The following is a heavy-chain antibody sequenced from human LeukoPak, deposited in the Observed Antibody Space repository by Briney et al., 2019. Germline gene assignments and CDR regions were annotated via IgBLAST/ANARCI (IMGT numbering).Heavy chain of an antibody. Sequence: GGSLRLSCAASGFTFSSYAMSWVRQAPGKGLEWVSAISGSGGSTYYADSVKGRFTISRDNSKNTLYLQMNSLRAEDMAVYYCAKEDSVVPAANRDYWGQGTLVTVSS. D-gene: IGHD2-2*01. CDR3: AKEDSVVPAANRDY. J-gene: IGHJ4*02. V-gene: IGHV3-23*01. CDR2: ISGSGGST. CDR1: GFTFSSYA.